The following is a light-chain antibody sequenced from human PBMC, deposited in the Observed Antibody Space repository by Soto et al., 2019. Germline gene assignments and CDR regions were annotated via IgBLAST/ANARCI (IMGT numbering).Light chain of an antibody. V-gene: IGKV1-5*01. CDR3: QQYKSYKT. Sequence: DIQMTQSPSTLSSSVGERFTITCRASQNIGRYLVWHQQKPGKSPKLLISDVSSLASGVPSRFSGSGSGTEFTLTISSVRPDDFATYYCQQYKSYKTFGQGTKVDIK. CDR2: DVS. CDR1: QNIGRY. J-gene: IGKJ1*01.